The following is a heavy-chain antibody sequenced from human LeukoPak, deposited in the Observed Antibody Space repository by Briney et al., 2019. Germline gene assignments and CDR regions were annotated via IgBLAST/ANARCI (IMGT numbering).Heavy chain of an antibody. CDR3: AAPEYYYGSGSYSRIDY. J-gene: IGHJ4*02. Sequence: SETLSLTCTVSGGSISSSSYYWGWIRQPPGKGLEWIGSLYYSGRTYCNLSFKSRVTISVDTSKNHFSPKLTSVTAADTAVYYCAAPEYYYGSGSYSRIDYWGQGTLVTVSS. D-gene: IGHD3-10*01. V-gene: IGHV4-39*02. CDR1: GGSISSSSYY. CDR2: LYYSGRT.